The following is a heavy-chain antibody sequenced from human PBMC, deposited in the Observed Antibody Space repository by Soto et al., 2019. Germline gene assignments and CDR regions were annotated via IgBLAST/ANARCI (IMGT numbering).Heavy chain of an antibody. CDR3: AHRSLRVTNYDFWSGYSLRPLFDY. Sequence: ESGPTLVNPTQTLTLTCTFSGFSLSTSGVGVGWIRQPPGKALEWLALIYWNDDKRYSPSLKSRLTITKDTSKNQVVLTMTNMDPVDTATYYCAHRSLRVTNYDFWSGYSLRPLFDYWGQGTLVTVSS. V-gene: IGHV2-5*01. CDR2: IYWNDDK. J-gene: IGHJ4*02. D-gene: IGHD3-3*01. CDR1: GFSLSTSGVG.